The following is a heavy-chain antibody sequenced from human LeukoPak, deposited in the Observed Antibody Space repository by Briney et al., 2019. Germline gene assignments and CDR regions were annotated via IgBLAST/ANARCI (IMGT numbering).Heavy chain of an antibody. CDR3: ARDKRAAFDI. Sequence: PGRSLRLSCAASGFTFSSYAMHWVRQAPGKGLEWVAVISYDGSNKYYADSVKGRFTISRDNSKNTLYLQMNSLRAEDTAVYYCARDKRAAFDIWGQGTMVTVSS. J-gene: IGHJ3*02. CDR2: ISYDGSNK. CDR1: GFTFSSYA. V-gene: IGHV3-30-3*01.